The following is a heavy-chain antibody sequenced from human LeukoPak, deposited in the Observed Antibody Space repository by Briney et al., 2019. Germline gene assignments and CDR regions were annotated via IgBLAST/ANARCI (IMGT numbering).Heavy chain of an antibody. D-gene: IGHD1-26*01. Sequence: SGGSLRLSCAASGFTVSSNYMSWVRQAPGKGLEWVSVIYSGGSTYYADSVKGRFTISRDNSKNTLYLQMNSPRAEDTAVYYCALRGSGSCFDYWGQGTLVTVSS. CDR2: IYSGGST. CDR1: GFTVSSNY. J-gene: IGHJ4*02. CDR3: ALRGSGSCFDY. V-gene: IGHV3-53*01.